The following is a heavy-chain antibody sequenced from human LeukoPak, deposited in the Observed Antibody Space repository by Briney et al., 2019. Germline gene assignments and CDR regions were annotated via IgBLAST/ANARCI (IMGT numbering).Heavy chain of an antibody. Sequence: GSLSLSCAASGFTFSSYGMHWVRQAPGKGLEWVAFIRYDGSNKYYADSVKGRFTISRDNSKNTLYLQMNSLRAEDTAVYYCAKDGSDFWGDYYFDYWGQGTLVTVSS. D-gene: IGHD3-3*01. CDR3: AKDGSDFWGDYYFDY. CDR2: IRYDGSNK. CDR1: GFTFSSYG. V-gene: IGHV3-30*02. J-gene: IGHJ4*02.